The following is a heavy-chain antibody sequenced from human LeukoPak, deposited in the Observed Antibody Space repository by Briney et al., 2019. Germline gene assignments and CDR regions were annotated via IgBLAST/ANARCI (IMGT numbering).Heavy chain of an antibody. Sequence: SETLSLTCTVPGDSISSGTYSWTWIRQPAGKGLEWIGGISTSGSTKFHPSLNSRVTMSLDTSENHFSLNIESVTAADTAVYYCARETEETYSPSWGLYDHRYNMDVWGRGTTVTVSS. D-gene: IGHD6-13*01. CDR1: GDSISSGTYS. V-gene: IGHV4-61*02. J-gene: IGHJ6*03. CDR2: ISTSGST. CDR3: ARETEETYSPSWGLYDHRYNMDV.